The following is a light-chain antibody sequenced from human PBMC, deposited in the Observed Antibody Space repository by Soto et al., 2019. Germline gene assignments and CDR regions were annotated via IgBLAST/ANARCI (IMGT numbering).Light chain of an antibody. Sequence: EIVMTQSPATLSVSPGERATISCRVSQSVSSTLAWYQQKPGQAPRLLIYGASTRATGIPVRFSGSGSGTEFTLTISSLQSEDFAVYYCQQDNAWPRTFGGGTKVEIK. J-gene: IGKJ4*01. CDR3: QQDNAWPRT. CDR1: QSVSST. V-gene: IGKV3-15*01. CDR2: GAS.